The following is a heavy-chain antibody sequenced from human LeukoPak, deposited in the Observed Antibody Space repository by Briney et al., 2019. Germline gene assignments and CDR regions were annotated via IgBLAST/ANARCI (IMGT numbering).Heavy chain of an antibody. J-gene: IGHJ4*02. V-gene: IGHV1-8*01. CDR2: MNPNSGNT. CDR3: AKDSSSNWYSFDY. Sequence: ASVKVSCKASGCTFTSYDINWVRQATGQGLEWMGWMNPNSGNTGYAQKFQGRVTMTRNTSISTAYMELSSLRSEDTAVYYCAKDSSSNWYSFDYWGQGTLVTVSS. CDR1: GCTFTSYD. D-gene: IGHD6-13*01.